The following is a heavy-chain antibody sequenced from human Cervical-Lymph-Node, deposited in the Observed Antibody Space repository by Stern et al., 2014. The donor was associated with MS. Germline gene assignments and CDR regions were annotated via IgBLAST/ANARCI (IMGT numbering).Heavy chain of an antibody. D-gene: IGHD4-17*01. Sequence: QVQLQESGPGLVKPSETLSLTCTVSGYSFSSYYWSWIRQPPGKGLEWIGYIHYSGSTNYNPSLKSRVTITVDTSKNQFSLKLTSVTAADTAVYYCAIPTWNALGDYGGFGYWGQGTLVTVSS. J-gene: IGHJ4*02. CDR3: AIPTWNALGDYGGFGY. V-gene: IGHV4-59*01. CDR1: GYSFSSYY. CDR2: IHYSGST.